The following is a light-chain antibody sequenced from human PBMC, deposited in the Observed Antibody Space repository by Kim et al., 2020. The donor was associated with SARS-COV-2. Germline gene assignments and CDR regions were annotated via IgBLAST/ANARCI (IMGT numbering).Light chain of an antibody. CDR1: QRISSNY. J-gene: IGKJ2*03. Sequence: EILLTQSPGTLSLSPGERATLSCRANQRISSNYLAWYQHKPGQSPRLLIHDASNRATGIPDRFSGSGSGTDFTLTISRLVPEDFAVYYCHQYIRSPYSFGQGTKLEI. CDR3: HQYIRSPYS. V-gene: IGKV3-20*01. CDR2: DAS.